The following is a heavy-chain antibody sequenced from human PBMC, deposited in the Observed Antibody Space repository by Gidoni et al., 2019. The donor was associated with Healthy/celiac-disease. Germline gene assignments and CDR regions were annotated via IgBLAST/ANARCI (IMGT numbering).Heavy chain of an antibody. V-gene: IGHV4-4*02. D-gene: IGHD3-16*02. CDR2: LYHSGST. CDR1: GGSISSSNW. J-gene: IGHJ5*02. Sequence: QVQLQESGPVLVKPSGPLSLTCAVSGGSISSSNWWRWVRQPPGKGLEWIGELYHSGSTNYNPSLKGRVTISVDKSKNQFSLKLSSVTAADTAVYYCARRRMITFGGVIVNWFDPWGQGTLVTGSS. CDR3: ARRRMITFGGVIVNWFDP.